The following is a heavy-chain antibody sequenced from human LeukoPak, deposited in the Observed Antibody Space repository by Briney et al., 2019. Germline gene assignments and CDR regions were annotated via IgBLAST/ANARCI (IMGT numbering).Heavy chain of an antibody. J-gene: IGHJ3*02. D-gene: IGHD5-12*01. Sequence: GASVKVSRKASGGTFSSYAISWVRQAPGQGLEWMGGIIPIFGTANYAQKFQGRVTITADESTSTAYMELSSLRSEDTAVYYCARANIVATIGGGGAFDIWGQGTMVTVSS. CDR1: GGTFSSYA. CDR3: ARANIVATIGGGGAFDI. V-gene: IGHV1-69*13. CDR2: IIPIFGTA.